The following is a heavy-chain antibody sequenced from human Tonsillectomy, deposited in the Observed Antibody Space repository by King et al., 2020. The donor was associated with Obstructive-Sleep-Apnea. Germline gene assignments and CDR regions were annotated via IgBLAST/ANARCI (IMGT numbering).Heavy chain of an antibody. CDR2: ISSSTSYI. V-gene: IGHV3-21*01. Sequence: VQLVESGGGLVKPGGSLRLSCAASGFTFSSYSMNWVRQAPGKGLEWVSSISSSTSYIYYADSVKGRFTISRDNAKNSLYLQMNSLRAEDTAVYYCAREFDYGGNRFDYWGQGTLVTVSS. CDR1: GFTFSSYS. J-gene: IGHJ4*02. CDR3: AREFDYGGNRFDY. D-gene: IGHD4-23*01.